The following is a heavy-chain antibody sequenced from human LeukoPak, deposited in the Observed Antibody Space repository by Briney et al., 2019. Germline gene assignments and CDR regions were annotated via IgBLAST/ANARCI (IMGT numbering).Heavy chain of an antibody. CDR3: ARVRVVPAAVGRIKVDYGMDV. CDR2: INHSGST. J-gene: IGHJ6*04. D-gene: IGHD2-2*01. CDR1: GGSFSGYY. V-gene: IGHV4-34*01. Sequence: SETLSLTCAVYGGSFSGYYWSWIRQPPGKGLEWMGEINHSGSTNYNPSLKSRVTISVDTSKNQFSLKLSSVTAADTAVYYCARVRVVPAAVGRIKVDYGMDVWGKGTTVTVSS.